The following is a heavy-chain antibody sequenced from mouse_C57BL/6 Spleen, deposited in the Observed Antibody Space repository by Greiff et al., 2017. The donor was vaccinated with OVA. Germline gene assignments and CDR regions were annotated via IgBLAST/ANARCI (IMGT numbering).Heavy chain of an antibody. J-gene: IGHJ3*01. CDR3: ARTGDRSGHWFAY. Sequence: QVQLQQSGAELVRPGTSVKMSCKASGYTFTNYWIGWAKQRPGHGLEWIGDIYPGGGYTNYNEKFKGKATLTADKSSSTAYMQFSSLTSEDSAIYDCARTGDRSGHWFAYWGQGTLVTVSA. V-gene: IGHV1-63*01. CDR1: GYTFTNYW. CDR2: IYPGGGYT. D-gene: IGHD3-2*02.